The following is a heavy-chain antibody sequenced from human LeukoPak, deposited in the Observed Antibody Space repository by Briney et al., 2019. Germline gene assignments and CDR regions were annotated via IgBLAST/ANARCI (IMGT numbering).Heavy chain of an antibody. CDR1: GGSISSYY. CDR3: AAESERWLVRS. CDR2: IYYSGST. V-gene: IGHV4-59*01. J-gene: IGHJ4*02. Sequence: SETLSLTCTVSGGSISSYYWSWIGQPPGKGLEWIGYIYYSGSTNYNPSLKSRVTISIDTSKNQFSLKLSSVTAADTAVYYCAAESERWLVRSWGQGTLVTVSS. D-gene: IGHD6-19*01.